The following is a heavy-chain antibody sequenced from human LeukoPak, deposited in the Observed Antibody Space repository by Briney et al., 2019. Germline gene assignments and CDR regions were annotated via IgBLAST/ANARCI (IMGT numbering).Heavy chain of an antibody. V-gene: IGHV4-34*01. Sequence: SETLSLTCAVYGGSFSGYYWGWIRQPPGKGLEWIGRIYFTGTITYNPSLESRVTMSIDTSKNQFSLKLNSLTAADTAVYYCARDSGTTGEVKFDPWGQGTLVTVSS. J-gene: IGHJ5*02. CDR1: GGSFSGYY. CDR3: ARDSGTTGEVKFDP. CDR2: IYFTGTI. D-gene: IGHD3-10*01.